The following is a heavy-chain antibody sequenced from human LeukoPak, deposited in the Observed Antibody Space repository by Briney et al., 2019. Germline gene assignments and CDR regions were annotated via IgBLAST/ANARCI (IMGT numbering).Heavy chain of an antibody. CDR1: GFTFSSYA. D-gene: IGHD6-19*01. V-gene: IGHV3-23*01. CDR3: SRRPAVAASTIHYFDY. J-gene: IGHJ4*02. Sequence: GGSLRLSCAASGFTFSSYAMSWVRQAPGKGLEWVSAISGSGGSTYYADSVKGRFTISRDNSKNTLYLQMNSLRAEDTAVYYCSRRPAVAASTIHYFDYWGQGTLVTVSS. CDR2: ISGSGGST.